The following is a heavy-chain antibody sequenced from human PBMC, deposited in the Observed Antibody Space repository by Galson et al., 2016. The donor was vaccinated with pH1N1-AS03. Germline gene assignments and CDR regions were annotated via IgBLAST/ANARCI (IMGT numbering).Heavy chain of an antibody. D-gene: IGHD1-7*01. V-gene: IGHV1-69*05. CDR2: FIPIFGTT. Sequence: SVKVSCKASGGTFDNHPINWVRQAPGQGLEWMGGFIPIFGTTNYAPKYQGRVTFTTDDSTTTVYMELSSLRSEDTAVYYCARNSDSLGAFDVWGQGALLSVSS. J-gene: IGHJ3*01. CDR3: ARNSDSLGAFDV. CDR1: GGTFDNHP.